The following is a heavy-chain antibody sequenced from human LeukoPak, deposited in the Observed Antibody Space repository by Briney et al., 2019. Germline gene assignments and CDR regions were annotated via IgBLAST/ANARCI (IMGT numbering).Heavy chain of an antibody. CDR2: IYSGGST. Sequence: PGGSLRPSCAASGFTVSSNYMSWVRQAPGKGLEWVSVIYSGGSTYYADSVKGRFTISRDNSKNTLYLQMNSLRAEDTAVYYCAREGSPLAYYDSSGYGMFDYWGQGTLVTVSS. CDR3: AREGSPLAYYDSSGYGMFDY. J-gene: IGHJ4*02. CDR1: GFTVSSNY. D-gene: IGHD3-22*01. V-gene: IGHV3-53*01.